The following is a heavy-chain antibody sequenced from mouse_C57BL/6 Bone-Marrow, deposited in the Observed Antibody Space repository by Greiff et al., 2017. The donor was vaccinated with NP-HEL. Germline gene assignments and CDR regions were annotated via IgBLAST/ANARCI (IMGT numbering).Heavy chain of an antibody. CDR3: ARRAYDGYSFAY. CDR1: GYTFTTYP. CDR2: FHPYNDDT. Sequence: VQGVESGAELVKPGASVKMSCKASGYTFTTYPIEWMKQNHGKSLEWIGNFHPYNDDTKYNEKFKGKATLTVEKSSSTVYLELSRLTSDDSAVYYCARRAYDGYSFAYWGQGTLVTVSA. D-gene: IGHD2-3*01. J-gene: IGHJ3*01. V-gene: IGHV1-47*01.